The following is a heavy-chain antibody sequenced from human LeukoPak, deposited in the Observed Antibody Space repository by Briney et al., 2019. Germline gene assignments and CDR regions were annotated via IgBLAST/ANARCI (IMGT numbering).Heavy chain of an antibody. V-gene: IGHV3-7*01. CDR2: IKHDGSEK. J-gene: IGHJ4*02. CDR3: ATDRGWRTSGYYLYYFEY. Sequence: GGSLRLSCAASGFTFSAFGMSWVRQAPGKGLEWAASIKHDGSEKYYVDSVRGRFTISRDNTMNSLYLQMSSLRAEDTAVYYCATDRGWRTSGYYLYYFEYWGQGTLVTYSS. D-gene: IGHD3-3*01. CDR1: GFTFSAFG.